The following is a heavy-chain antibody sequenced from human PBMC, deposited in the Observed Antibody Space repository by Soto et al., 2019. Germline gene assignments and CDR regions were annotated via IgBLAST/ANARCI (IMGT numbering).Heavy chain of an antibody. D-gene: IGHD3-3*01. J-gene: IGHJ4*02. CDR3: ATSYYDFWSGYPQPDY. V-gene: IGHV3-23*01. CDR2: ISGSGGST. CDR1: GFTFSSYA. Sequence: PGGSLRLSCAASGFTFSSYAMSWVRQAPGKGLEWVSAISGSGGSTYYADSVKGRFTISRDNSKNTLYLQMNSLRAEDTAVYYCATSYYDFWSGYPQPDYWGQGTLVTVSS.